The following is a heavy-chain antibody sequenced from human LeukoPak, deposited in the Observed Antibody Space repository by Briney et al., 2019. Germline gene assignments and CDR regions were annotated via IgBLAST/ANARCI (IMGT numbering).Heavy chain of an antibody. J-gene: IGHJ1*01. CDR2: IKSDGRT. CDR1: GFTFSNYL. Sequence: GGSLRLSCAAAGFTFSNYLMHWVRQAPGKGLVWVSRIKSDGRTNYADSVKCRFTISRDNAKNTVSLQMNSLRAEDTGVYYCARAPSEIGGYYPEYFRHWGQGTLVTVSS. D-gene: IGHD3-22*01. V-gene: IGHV3-74*01. CDR3: ARAPSEIGGYYPEYFRH.